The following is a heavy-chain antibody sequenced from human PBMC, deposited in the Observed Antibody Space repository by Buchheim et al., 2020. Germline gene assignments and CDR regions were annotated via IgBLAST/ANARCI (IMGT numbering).Heavy chain of an antibody. V-gene: IGHV4-61*02. D-gene: IGHD3-3*01. CDR3: ARAVGFSGLLSGGWFDP. CDR1: GGSISSGSYY. CDR2: IYTSGRT. J-gene: IGHJ5*02. Sequence: QVQLQESGPGLVKPSQTLSLTCTVSGGSISSGSYYWSWIRQPAGKGLEWIGRIYTSGRTNYNPSLKIRVTISVDTSKHQFSLKLSSVTAADTAGYYCARAVGFSGLLSGGWFDPWGQGTL.